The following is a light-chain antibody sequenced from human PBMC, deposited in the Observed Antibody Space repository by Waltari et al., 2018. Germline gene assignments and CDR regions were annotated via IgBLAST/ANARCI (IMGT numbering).Light chain of an antibody. CDR2: DTN. V-gene: IGLV7-43*01. CDR1: TWAVISNSY. CDR3: ALYYGNARWV. J-gene: IGLJ3*02. Sequence: QTVVTQEPSLTVSPGGTVTLTCSPTTWAVISNSYQNWFQQKPGQAPTSIIYDTNKRHFWTPARFSGSLLGGKAALTLSRALPEDEADYYCALYYGNARWVFGGGTKLTVL.